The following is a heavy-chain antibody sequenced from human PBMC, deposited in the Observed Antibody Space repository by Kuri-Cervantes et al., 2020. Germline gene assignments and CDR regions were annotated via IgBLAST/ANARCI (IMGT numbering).Heavy chain of an antibody. CDR1: GVTFSRYG. CDR3: MVAASTTDY. CDR2: ISDDGNNR. D-gene: IGHD6-13*01. J-gene: IGHJ4*02. Sequence: GGSLRLSCATSGVTFSRYGMHWVRQAPGKGLEWVTVISDDGNNRYYADSVKGRFTISRDNSKNTLYMEMNRVKTDDTAVYFCMVAASTTDYWGQGTLVTVSS. V-gene: IGHV3-30*05.